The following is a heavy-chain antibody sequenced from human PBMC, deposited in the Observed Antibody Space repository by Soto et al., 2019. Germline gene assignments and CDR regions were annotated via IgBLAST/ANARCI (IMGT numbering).Heavy chain of an antibody. J-gene: IGHJ6*04. V-gene: IGHV4-31*03. CDR1: GGSISSGGYY. CDR3: ARDHLASIVVVPAATYGMDF. Sequence: SETLSLTCTVSGGSISSGGYYWSWIRQHPGKGLEWIGYIYYSGSTYYNPSLKSRVTISVDTSKNQFSLKLSSVTAADPAVYYCARDHLASIVVVPAATYGMDFWGKGTTVTVSS. CDR2: IYYSGST. D-gene: IGHD2-2*01.